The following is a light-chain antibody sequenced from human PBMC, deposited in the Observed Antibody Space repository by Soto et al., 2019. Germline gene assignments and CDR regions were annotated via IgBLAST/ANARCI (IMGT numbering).Light chain of an antibody. CDR3: QSYDSSLRVRV. CDR2: GNS. CDR1: SSNIGAGYD. J-gene: IGLJ3*02. V-gene: IGLV1-40*01. Sequence: QPVLTQPPSVSGAPGQRVTISCTGSSSNIGAGYDVHWYQQLPGTAPKLLIYGNSNRPSGVPDRFSGSKSGTSASLAITGLQAEDEADYYCQSYDSSLRVRVFGGGTKLTV.